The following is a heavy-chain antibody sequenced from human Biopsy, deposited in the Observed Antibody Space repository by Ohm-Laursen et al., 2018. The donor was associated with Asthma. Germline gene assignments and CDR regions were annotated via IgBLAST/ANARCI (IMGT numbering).Heavy chain of an antibody. CDR2: INPNSGGT. Sequence: ASVKVSCKASGYTFIGCHIHWMRQAPGQGLEWMGRINPNSGGTNYAQKFQGRVAMTRDTSISTAYMEVGRLRSDNTAVYYCARGQKSAGDRWFDPWGQGTLVTVSS. CDR1: GYTFIGCH. V-gene: IGHV1-2*06. D-gene: IGHD6-13*01. J-gene: IGHJ5*02. CDR3: ARGQKSAGDRWFDP.